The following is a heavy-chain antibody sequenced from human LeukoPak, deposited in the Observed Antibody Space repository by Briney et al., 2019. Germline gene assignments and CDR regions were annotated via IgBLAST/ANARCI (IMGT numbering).Heavy chain of an antibody. J-gene: IGHJ4*02. D-gene: IGHD6-6*01. CDR1: GGSFSGYC. CDR3: AREGAARRFDY. Sequence: SETLSLTCAVYGGSFSGYCWSWIRQPPGKGLEWIGEINHSGSTNYNPSLKSRVTISVDTSKNQFSLKLSSVTAADTAVYYCAREGAARRFDYWGQGTLVTVSS. V-gene: IGHV4-34*01. CDR2: INHSGST.